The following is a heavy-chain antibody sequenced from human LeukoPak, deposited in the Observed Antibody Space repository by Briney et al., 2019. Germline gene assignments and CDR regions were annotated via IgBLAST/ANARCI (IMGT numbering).Heavy chain of an antibody. CDR1: GGSISSYY. V-gene: IGHV4-59*08. Sequence: SETLSLTCTVSGGSISSYYWSWIRQPPGKGLEWIGYIYYSGSTNYNPSLKSRVTISVDTSKNQFSLKLSSVTAADTAVYYCAKIVGATFDYWGQGTLVTVSS. CDR3: AKIVGATFDY. CDR2: IYYSGST. D-gene: IGHD1-26*01. J-gene: IGHJ4*02.